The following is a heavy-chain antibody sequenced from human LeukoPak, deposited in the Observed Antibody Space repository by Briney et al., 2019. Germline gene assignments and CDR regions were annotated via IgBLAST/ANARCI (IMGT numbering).Heavy chain of an antibody. Sequence: SETLSVTCMVPGGSISGYSWSWSRQPPGKGVEYMCYILYIYYNGSTKQTPSLKSRITISLDSSKNVFSLRLPSVTAADTAIYYCTTLYCMSAGCYEIYWGQGTLVTVSS. CDR3: TTLYCMSAGCYEIY. J-gene: IGHJ4*02. CDR1: GGSISGYS. D-gene: IGHD2-15*01. V-gene: IGHV4-59*08. CDR2: IYYNGST.